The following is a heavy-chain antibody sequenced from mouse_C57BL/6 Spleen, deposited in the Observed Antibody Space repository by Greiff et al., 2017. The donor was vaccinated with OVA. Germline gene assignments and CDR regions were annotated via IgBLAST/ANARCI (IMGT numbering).Heavy chain of an antibody. D-gene: IGHD1-1*01. V-gene: IGHV1-78*01. Sequence: VQVVESDAELVKPGASVKISCKVSGYTFTDHTIHWMKQRPEQGLEWIGYIYPRDGSTKYNEKFKGKATLTADKSSSTAYMQLNSLTSEDSAVYFCAREYYGSSHYWYFDVWGTGTTVTVSS. CDR2: IYPRDGST. J-gene: IGHJ1*03. CDR1: GYTFTDHT. CDR3: AREYYGSSHYWYFDV.